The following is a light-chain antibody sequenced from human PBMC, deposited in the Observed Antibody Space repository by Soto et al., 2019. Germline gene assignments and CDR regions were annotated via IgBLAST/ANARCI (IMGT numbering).Light chain of an antibody. CDR2: EVS. CDR1: SSDVGGYNF. V-gene: IGLV2-14*01. J-gene: IGLJ2*01. CDR3: SSFTNITTWDVV. Sequence: QSALTQPASVSGSPGQSITISCTGTSSDVGGYNFVSWYLQHPGKAPKLILYEVSDRHSGVSNRFSGSKSGNTASLTISGLQAEDEADYYCSSFTNITTWDVVFVGGTKLTVL.